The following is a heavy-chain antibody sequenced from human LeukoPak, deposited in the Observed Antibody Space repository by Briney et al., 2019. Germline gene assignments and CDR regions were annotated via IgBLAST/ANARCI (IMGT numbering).Heavy chain of an antibody. J-gene: IGHJ6*03. D-gene: IGHD6-13*01. CDR3: ARVSAQQLVPNHYYYYYMDV. Sequence: PSETLCLTCAVYGGPFSGYYWSWIRQAPGKGLEWIGEINRSGSTNYNPSLKSRVTISVDTSKNQFSLKLNSVTAAETAVYYCARVSAQQLVPNHYYYYYMDVWGKGTTVTISS. CDR1: GGPFSGYY. V-gene: IGHV4-34*01. CDR2: INRSGST.